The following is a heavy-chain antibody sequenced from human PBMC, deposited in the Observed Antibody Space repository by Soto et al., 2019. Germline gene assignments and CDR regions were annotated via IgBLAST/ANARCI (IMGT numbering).Heavy chain of an antibody. CDR3: AKYSTTDPSRYFGF. CDR2: IGSGSGDI. V-gene: IGHV3-23*01. Sequence: GGSLRLSCAASGFTFSTYAVAWIRQAPGKGLEWVSVIGSGSGDIQYADSVKGRFSISRDNSKNTLYLHMNSLTAEDTAIYYCAKYSTTDPSRYFGFWGQGTLVTVSS. J-gene: IGHJ4*02. CDR1: GFTFSTYA. D-gene: IGHD1-1*01.